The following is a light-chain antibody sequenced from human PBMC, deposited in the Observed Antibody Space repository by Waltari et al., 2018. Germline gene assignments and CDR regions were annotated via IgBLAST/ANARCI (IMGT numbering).Light chain of an antibody. Sequence: SYVVTQPPTVTGAAGKTARITCAGNNIVNKNVHWYQQMPGQAHVLAVDDDSDRPSGCPERFSGSNSGNTATLTINRAEAGDEADYHCQVWDSSSDHRVFGGGTKLTVL. J-gene: IGLJ2*01. CDR3: QVWDSSSDHRV. CDR2: DDS. CDR1: NIVNKN. V-gene: IGLV3-21*03.